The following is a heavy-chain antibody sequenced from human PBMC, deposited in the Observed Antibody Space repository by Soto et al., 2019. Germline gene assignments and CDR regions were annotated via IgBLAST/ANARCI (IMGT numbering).Heavy chain of an antibody. Sequence: GGSLRLSCAASGFTFDDYAMHWVRQAPGKGLEWVSLISWDGGSTYYADSVKGRFTISRDNSKNSLYLQMNSLRAEDTALYYCAKDMSRWYYGSGSYYYYYGMDVWGQGTTVTVSS. CDR3: AKDMSRWYYGSGSYYYYYGMDV. V-gene: IGHV3-43D*03. CDR2: ISWDGGST. J-gene: IGHJ6*02. CDR1: GFTFDDYA. D-gene: IGHD3-10*01.